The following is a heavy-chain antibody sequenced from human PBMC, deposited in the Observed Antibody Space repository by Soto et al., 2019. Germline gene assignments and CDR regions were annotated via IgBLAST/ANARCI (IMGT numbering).Heavy chain of an antibody. CDR1: GYTFTSYY. CDR3: ARVSSELYYYYGMDV. Sequence: ASVKVSCKASGYTFTSYYMHWVRQAPGQGLEWMGIINPSGGSTSYAQKFQGRVTMTRDTSTSTVYMELSSLRSEDTAVYYCARVSSELYYYYGMDVWGQGTTVTVLL. V-gene: IGHV1-46*01. J-gene: IGHJ6*02. CDR2: INPSGGST. D-gene: IGHD1-7*01.